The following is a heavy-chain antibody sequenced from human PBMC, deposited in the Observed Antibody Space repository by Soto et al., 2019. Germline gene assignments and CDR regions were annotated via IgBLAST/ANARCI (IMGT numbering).Heavy chain of an antibody. CDR3: ARDYTVTTFNYYYGMDV. V-gene: IGHV3-48*02. J-gene: IGHJ6*02. CDR2: ISSSSSTI. D-gene: IGHD4-17*01. CDR1: GFTFSSYS. Sequence: GGSLRLSCAASGFTFSSYSMNWVRQAPGKGLEWVSYISSSSSTIHYADSVKGRFTISRDNAKNSLYLQMNSLRDEDTAVYYCARDYTVTTFNYYYGMDVWGQGTTVTVSS.